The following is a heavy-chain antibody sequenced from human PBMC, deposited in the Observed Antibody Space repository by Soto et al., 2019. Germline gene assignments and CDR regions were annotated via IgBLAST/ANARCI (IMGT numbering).Heavy chain of an antibody. V-gene: IGHV2-5*01. Sequence: QITLRESGPTLVKPTQTLTLTCTFSGFSLTTSGVGVGWIRQPPGEALEWLAILYWNDDRPYSPSLKDRLTITKETSTDQVVLTMANMDPVDTATYSCARFVTVTPTYYDVEHWGQGTVVTVSS. D-gene: IGHD3-3*01. CDR1: GFSLTTSGVG. J-gene: IGHJ1*01. CDR2: LYWNDDR. CDR3: ARFVTVTPTYYDVEH.